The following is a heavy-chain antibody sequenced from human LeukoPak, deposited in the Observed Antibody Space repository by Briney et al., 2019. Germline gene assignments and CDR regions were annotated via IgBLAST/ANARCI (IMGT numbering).Heavy chain of an antibody. D-gene: IGHD2/OR15-2a*01. CDR3: ARDSTPLAFDI. J-gene: IGHJ3*02. CDR2: IYYSGST. V-gene: IGHV4-31*03. Sequence: PSQTLSLTCTVSGGXISSGGYYWSWIRQHPGKGLEWDGYIYYSGSTYYNPSLKSRVTISVDTSKNQFSLKLSSVTAADSAVYYCARDSTPLAFDIWGQGTMVTVSS. CDR1: GGXISSGGYY.